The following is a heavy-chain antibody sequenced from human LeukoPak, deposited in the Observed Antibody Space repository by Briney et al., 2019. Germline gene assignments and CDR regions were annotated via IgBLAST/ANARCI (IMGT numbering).Heavy chain of an antibody. CDR3: AKGGGYEAQYYYYYLDV. Sequence: GGSLRLSCAASGFTFSSYGMHWVRQAPGKGLEWVAFIRYDGSNKYYADSVKGRFTISRDNSKNTLYLQMKSLRAEDTAAYYCAKGGGYEAQYYYYYLDVWGKGTTVTISS. V-gene: IGHV3-30*02. CDR2: IRYDGSNK. D-gene: IGHD5-12*01. CDR1: GFTFSSYG. J-gene: IGHJ6*03.